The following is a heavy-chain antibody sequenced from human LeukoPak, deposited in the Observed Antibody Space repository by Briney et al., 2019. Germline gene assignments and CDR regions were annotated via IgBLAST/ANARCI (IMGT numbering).Heavy chain of an antibody. Sequence: RSGRSLRLSCAASGFTFSSCAMHWVRQAPGKGLEWVAVISYDGSNKYYADSVKGRFTISRDNSKNTLYLQMNSLRAEDTAVYYCAREDSSSFDYWGQGTLVTVSS. CDR3: AREDSSSFDY. CDR1: GFTFSSCA. CDR2: ISYDGSNK. D-gene: IGHD6-6*01. V-gene: IGHV3-30-3*01. J-gene: IGHJ4*02.